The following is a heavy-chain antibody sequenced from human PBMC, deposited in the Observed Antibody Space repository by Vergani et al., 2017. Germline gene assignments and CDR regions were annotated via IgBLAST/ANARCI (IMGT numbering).Heavy chain of an antibody. Sequence: QVQLQESGPGLVKPSETLSLTCTVSGGSISSYYWSWIRQPPGKGLEWIGYIYYSGSTNFNPSLKSRVTISVDTSKNQFSLKLSSVTAADTAVYYCARDLGSSYGMDVWGQGTTVTVSS. J-gene: IGHJ6*02. CDR2: IYYSGST. CDR1: GGSISSYY. V-gene: IGHV4-59*01. D-gene: IGHD6-6*01. CDR3: ARDLGSSYGMDV.